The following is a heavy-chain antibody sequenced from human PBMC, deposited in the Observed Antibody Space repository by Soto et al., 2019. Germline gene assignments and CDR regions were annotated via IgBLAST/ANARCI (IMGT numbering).Heavy chain of an antibody. CDR3: ASRYYDMLIGALFDP. CDR1: GGSISSGDYY. CDR2: IYYSGST. J-gene: IGHJ5*02. V-gene: IGHV4-30-4*01. D-gene: IGHD3-9*01. Sequence: QVQLQESGPGLVKPSQTLSLTCTVSGGSISSGDYYWSWIRQPPGQGLEWIGYIYYSGSTYYNPSLKSRVTISVDTSKIQFALKLSSVTAADTSVYYCASRYYDMLIGALFDPWGQGTLVTVSA.